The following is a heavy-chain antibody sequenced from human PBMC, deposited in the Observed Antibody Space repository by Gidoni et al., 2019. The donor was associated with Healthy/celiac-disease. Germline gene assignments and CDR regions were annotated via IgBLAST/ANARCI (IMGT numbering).Heavy chain of an antibody. D-gene: IGHD6-19*01. CDR1: GFTFSSYA. V-gene: IGHV3-30-3*01. Sequence: QVQLVESGGGVVQPGRSLRLSGAASGFTFSSYAMHWVRQAPGKGLEWVAVISYDGSNKYYADSVKGRFTISRDNSKNTLYLQMNSLRAEDTAVYYCARGIAVAGYFDYWGQGTLVTVSS. CDR3: ARGIAVAGYFDY. J-gene: IGHJ4*02. CDR2: ISYDGSNK.